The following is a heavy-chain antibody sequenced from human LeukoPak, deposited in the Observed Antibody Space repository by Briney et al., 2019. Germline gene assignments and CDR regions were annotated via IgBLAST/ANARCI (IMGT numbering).Heavy chain of an antibody. CDR3: AKARSSGTYYFDY. V-gene: IGHV3-23*01. J-gene: IGHJ4*02. CDR1: GFTFSSYA. CDR2: ISGSGGST. Sequence: GGSLRLSCAASGFTFSSYAMSWVRQAPGKGLEGVSAISGSGGSTYYADSVKGRFTISRDNSKNTLYLQMNSLRAEDTAVYYCAKARSSGTYYFDYWGQGTLVTVSS. D-gene: IGHD1-26*01.